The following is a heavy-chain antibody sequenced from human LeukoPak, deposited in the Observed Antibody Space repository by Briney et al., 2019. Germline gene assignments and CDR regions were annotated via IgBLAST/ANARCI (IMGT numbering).Heavy chain of an antibody. V-gene: IGHV4-39*01. CDR2: IYYSGST. CDR3: AALYYDFWSGYYMVVDAFDI. Sequence: SETLSPTCTVSGGSISSSSYYWGWIRQPPGKGLEWIGSIYYSGSTYYNPSLKSRVTISVDTSKNQFSLKLSSVTAADTAVYYCAALYYDFWSGYYMVVDAFDIWGQGTMVTVSS. CDR1: GGSISSSSYY. J-gene: IGHJ3*02. D-gene: IGHD3-3*01.